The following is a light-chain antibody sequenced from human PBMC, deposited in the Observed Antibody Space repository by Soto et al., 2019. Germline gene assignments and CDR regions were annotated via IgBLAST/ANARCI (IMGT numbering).Light chain of an antibody. V-gene: IGKV3-11*01. CDR3: QQRSSSIT. Sequence: EIVLTQAAATLSLSPEERATLSCRASQSVSSYLAWYQQKPGQAPRLLIYDASNRATGIPARFRGSGSGTDFTLTISGLEPEDFVVYYCQQRSSSITFGQGTRLPIK. CDR2: DAS. J-gene: IGKJ5*01. CDR1: QSVSSY.